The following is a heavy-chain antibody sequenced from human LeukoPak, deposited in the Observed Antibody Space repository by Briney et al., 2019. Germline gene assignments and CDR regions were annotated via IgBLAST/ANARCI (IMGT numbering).Heavy chain of an antibody. Sequence: PSETLSLTCTVSGGSISSNSYYWGWIRQPPGKGLEWTGNVHYSGSTNYNPSLKSRVTISVDTSKNQFSLKLSSVTAADTAVYYCARRYSSGWYGHFDYWGQGTLVTVSS. CDR1: GGSISSNSYY. CDR3: ARRYSSGWYGHFDY. CDR2: VHYSGST. V-gene: IGHV4-39*01. J-gene: IGHJ4*02. D-gene: IGHD6-19*01.